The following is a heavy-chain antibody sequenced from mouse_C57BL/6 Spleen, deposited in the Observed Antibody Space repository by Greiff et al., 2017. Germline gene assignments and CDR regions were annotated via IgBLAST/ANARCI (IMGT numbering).Heavy chain of an antibody. V-gene: IGHV14-1*01. CDR3: TTDAQAKGLDY. CDR1: GFNIKDYY. D-gene: IGHD3-2*02. J-gene: IGHJ2*01. CDR2: IDPEDGDT. Sequence: EVQLQQSGAELVRPGASVKLSCTASGFNIKDYYMHWVKQRPEQGLEWIGRIDPEDGDTEYAPKFQGKATMTADTSSSTAYLQLSSLTSEDTAVYYCTTDAQAKGLDYWGQGTTLTVSS.